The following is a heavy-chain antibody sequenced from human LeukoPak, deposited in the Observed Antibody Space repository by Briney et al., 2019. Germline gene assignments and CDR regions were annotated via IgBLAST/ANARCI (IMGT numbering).Heavy chain of an antibody. Sequence: PGGSLRLSCAAPGITFSNYNMNWVRQAPGKGLEWISSITSSSSYTFYADSVKGRFTISRDNAKNSLYLQMNSLRVEDTAVYYCARGPSYYYDSSVDYWGQGTLVTVSS. J-gene: IGHJ4*02. CDR2: ITSSSSYT. CDR3: ARGPSYYYDSSVDY. V-gene: IGHV3-21*01. D-gene: IGHD3-22*01. CDR1: GITFSNYN.